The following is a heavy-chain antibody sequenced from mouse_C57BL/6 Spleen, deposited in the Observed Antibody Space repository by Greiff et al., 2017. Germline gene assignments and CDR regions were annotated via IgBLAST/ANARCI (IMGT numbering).Heavy chain of an antibody. Sequence: VQLQQPGAELVMPGASVKLSCKASGYTFTSYWMHWVKQRPGQGLEWIGEIDPSDSYTNYNQKFKGKSTLTVDKSSSTAYMQLSSLTSEDSAVYYCARIGWDAYWGQGTLVTVSA. CDR2: IDPSDSYT. CDR3: ARIGWDAY. J-gene: IGHJ3*01. V-gene: IGHV1-69*01. CDR1: GYTFTSYW. D-gene: IGHD2-2*01.